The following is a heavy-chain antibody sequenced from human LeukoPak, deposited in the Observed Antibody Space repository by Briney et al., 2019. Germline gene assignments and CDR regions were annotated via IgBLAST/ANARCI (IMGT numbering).Heavy chain of an antibody. CDR2: INHSGST. D-gene: IGHD1/OR15-1a*01. V-gene: IGHV4-34*01. J-gene: IGHJ3*02. CDR1: GFTFSSYW. CDR3: ARGVNNWNIDVFDI. Sequence: GSLRLSCAASGFTFSSYWMSWVRQAPGKGLEWIGEINHSGSTNYNPSLKSRVTISVDTSKNQFSLKLSSVTAAETAVYFCARGVNNWNIDVFDIWGQGTMVTVSS.